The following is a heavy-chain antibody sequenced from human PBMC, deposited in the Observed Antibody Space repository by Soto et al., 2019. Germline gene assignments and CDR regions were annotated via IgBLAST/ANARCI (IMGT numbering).Heavy chain of an antibody. D-gene: IGHD4-17*01. V-gene: IGHV4-31*03. CDR3: ARTTVVTMNYGMDV. Sequence: SETLSLTCTVSGGSISSGGYYWSWIRQHPGKGLEWIGYIYYSGSTYHNPSLKSRVTISVDTSKNQFSLKLSSVAAADTAVYYCARTTVVTMNYGMDVWGQGTTVTVSS. CDR2: IYYSGST. CDR1: GGSISSGGYY. J-gene: IGHJ6*02.